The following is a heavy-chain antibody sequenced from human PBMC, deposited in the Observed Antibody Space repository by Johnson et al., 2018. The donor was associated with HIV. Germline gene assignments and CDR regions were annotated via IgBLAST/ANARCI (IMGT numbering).Heavy chain of an antibody. D-gene: IGHD2-15*01. Sequence: QVQLVESGRGVVQPGRSLRLSCAASGFTFSSYAMHWVRQAPGKGLEWVAFVSHHGSNQYYADSVKGRFIISRDNSQNTVFLQMNSLRAEDMAVYYCARERYGSQAIDAFDIWGQGTMVTVSS. CDR3: ARERYGSQAIDAFDI. J-gene: IGHJ3*02. V-gene: IGHV3-30-3*01. CDR2: VSHHGSNQ. CDR1: GFTFSSYA.